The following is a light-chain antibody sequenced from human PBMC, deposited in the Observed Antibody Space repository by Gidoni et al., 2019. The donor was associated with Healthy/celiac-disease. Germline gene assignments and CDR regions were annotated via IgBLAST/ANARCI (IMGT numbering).Light chain of an antibody. V-gene: IGKV3-20*01. CDR2: GAS. Sequence: EIVLTQSPGTLSLSPGERATLSCRASQSGSSSYLAWYQQKTGQAPRLLIYGASSRATGLPDRFSGSGSGTDFTLTISRLEPEDFAVYYCQQYGSSITFGQGTRLEIK. J-gene: IGKJ5*01. CDR3: QQYGSSIT. CDR1: QSGSSSY.